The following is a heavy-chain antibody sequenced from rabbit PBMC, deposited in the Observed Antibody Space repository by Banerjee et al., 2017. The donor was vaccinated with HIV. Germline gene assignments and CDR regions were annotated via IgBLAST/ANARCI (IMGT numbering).Heavy chain of an antibody. CDR3: AREESAYGYAGYAYTMGWLDL. D-gene: IGHD6-1*01. V-gene: IGHV1S40*01. CDR2: IYSGSSGST. CDR1: GFSFRNNYY. Sequence: QLLEESGGDLVKPGASLTLTCTASGFSFRNNYYMCWVRLAPGKGLEWIACIYSGSSGSTVYASWAKGRFTISKTSSTTVTLKMTSLTAADTATYFCAREESAYGYAGYAYTMGWLDLWGPGTLVTVS. J-gene: IGHJ5*01.